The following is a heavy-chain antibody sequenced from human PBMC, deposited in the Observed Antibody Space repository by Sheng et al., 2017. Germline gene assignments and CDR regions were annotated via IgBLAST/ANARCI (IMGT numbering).Heavy chain of an antibody. Sequence: HVQLQESGPGLVKPSETLSLTCTVSGYSISSGYYWGWIRQPPGKGLEWIGSIYHSGSTYYNPSLKSRVTISVDTSKNQFSLKLSSVTAADTAVYYCASHYYGSGTNWFDPWGQGTLVTVSS. V-gene: IGHV4-38-2*02. D-gene: IGHD3-10*01. J-gene: IGHJ5*02. CDR3: ASHYYGSGTNWFDP. CDR2: IYHSGST. CDR1: GYSISSGYY.